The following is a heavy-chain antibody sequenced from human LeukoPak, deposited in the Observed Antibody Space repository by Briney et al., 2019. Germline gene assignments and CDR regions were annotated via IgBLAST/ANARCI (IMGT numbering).Heavy chain of an antibody. V-gene: IGHV4-31*03. CDR1: GGSISSGGYY. CDR2: IYYSGST. D-gene: IGHD3-22*01. J-gene: IGHJ4*02. Sequence: PSETLSLTCTVSGGSISSGGYYWSWIRQHPGKGLEWIGYIYYSGSTYYNPSLKSRVTISVDTSKNQFSLKLSSVTAADTAVYYCARGVRTYYYDSAYYFDYWGQGTLVTVSS. CDR3: ARGVRTYYYDSAYYFDY.